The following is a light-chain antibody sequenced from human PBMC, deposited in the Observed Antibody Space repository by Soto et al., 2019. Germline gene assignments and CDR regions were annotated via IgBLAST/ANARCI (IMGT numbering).Light chain of an antibody. CDR2: EVT. CDR1: SSGVGGYNY. Sequence: QSVLTQPASVSGSPGQSITISCTGTSSGVGGYNYVSWYQQHPGKAPKLIIYEVTHRPSGVSSRFYGSRSGNTASLTISGLQAEDEADYYCKSRTTRNTLVFGGGTKLTVL. CDR3: KSRTTRNTLV. V-gene: IGLV2-14*01. J-gene: IGLJ3*02.